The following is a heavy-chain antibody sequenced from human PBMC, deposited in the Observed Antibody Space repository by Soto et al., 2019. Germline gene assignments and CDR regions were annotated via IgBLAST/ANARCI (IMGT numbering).Heavy chain of an antibody. J-gene: IGHJ3*02. CDR1: GYNFIRYW. V-gene: IGHV5-51*03. Sequence: EVYLAQSGAEVKKPGESLKISCKGSGYNFIRYWIGWVLQMPGKGMAWMGVIYPGDSDTRYRPSHQGQVTISADKSTSAAYLQWSSLQASDTATYYCARSLVNGTYEAFDIWGQGTMVTVSS. CDR3: ARSLVNGTYEAFDI. CDR2: IYPGDSDT. D-gene: IGHD2-8*01.